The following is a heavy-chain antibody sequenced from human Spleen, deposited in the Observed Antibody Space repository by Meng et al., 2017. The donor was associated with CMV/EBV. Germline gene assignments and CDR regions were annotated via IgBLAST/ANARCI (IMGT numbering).Heavy chain of an antibody. CDR1: GSISSKTYN. CDR3: ASPKAVTGTRVWFDP. Sequence: GSISSKTYNWGWIRQPPGKGLEWIGSFYYGGSTYYNPSLKSRVTISVDTSKNHFSLDLTSVTAADTAVYYCASPKAVTGTRVWFDPWGQGILVTVSS. CDR2: FYYGGST. D-gene: IGHD6-19*01. J-gene: IGHJ5*02. V-gene: IGHV4-39*02.